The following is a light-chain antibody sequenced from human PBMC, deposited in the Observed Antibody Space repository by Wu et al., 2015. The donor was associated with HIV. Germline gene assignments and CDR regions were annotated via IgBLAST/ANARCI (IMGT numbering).Light chain of an antibody. CDR3: QQYNDYCT. CDR1: QSINNW. Sequence: DIQMTQSPSTLSASVGDRITITCRASQSINNWLAWYQQKPGKAPKLLIYRASYLEIGVPSRFSGSGSGTEFTLTISCLQPDDFATYYCQQYNDYCTFGQGTKVEIK. J-gene: IGKJ1*01. V-gene: IGKV1-5*03. CDR2: RAS.